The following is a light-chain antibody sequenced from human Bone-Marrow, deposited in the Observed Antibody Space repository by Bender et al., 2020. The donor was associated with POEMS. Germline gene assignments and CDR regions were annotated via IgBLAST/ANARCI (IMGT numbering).Light chain of an antibody. CDR2: DVS. J-gene: IGLJ3*02. Sequence: QSALTHPASVSGSPGQSITISCTGTSSDVGSYNLVSWFQQLPGKAPRLMIYDVSSRPSGVPDRFSGSKSGTSASLAISDIQSEDEGDYYCSSWDDSLSGWVFGGGTKLTVL. CDR1: SSDVGSYNL. V-gene: IGLV2-23*02. CDR3: SSWDDSLSGWV.